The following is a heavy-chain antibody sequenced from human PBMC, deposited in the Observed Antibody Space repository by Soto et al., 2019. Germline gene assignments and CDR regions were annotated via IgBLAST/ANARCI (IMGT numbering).Heavy chain of an antibody. D-gene: IGHD3-22*01. Sequence: PSETLSLTCTVSGGSISSATYSWGWIRQPPGKGLEWIGTFYYSGSTYYNPSLESRVTISVDTSKNQFSLKLSSVTAADTAVYYCARAYYYDSSGYYWIPSGIDYWGQGTLVTVSS. CDR2: FYYSGST. CDR3: ARAYYYDSSGYYWIPSGIDY. CDR1: GGSISSATYS. V-gene: IGHV4-39*07. J-gene: IGHJ4*02.